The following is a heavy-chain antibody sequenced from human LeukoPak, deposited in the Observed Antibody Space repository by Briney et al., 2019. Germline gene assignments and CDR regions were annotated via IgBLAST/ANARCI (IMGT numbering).Heavy chain of an antibody. Sequence: GGSLRLSCAASGFTFSSYGMSWVRQAPGKGLEWVSAISGSGGSTYYADSVKGRFTISRDNSKSTLYLQMNSLRAEDTAVYYCAKDRIRYFDWLLRWDAFDIWGQGTMVTVSS. J-gene: IGHJ3*02. D-gene: IGHD3-9*01. CDR2: ISGSGGST. CDR1: GFTFSSYG. V-gene: IGHV3-23*01. CDR3: AKDRIRYFDWLLRWDAFDI.